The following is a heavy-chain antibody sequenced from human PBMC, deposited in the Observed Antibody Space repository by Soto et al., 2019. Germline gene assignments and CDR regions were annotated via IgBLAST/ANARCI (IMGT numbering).Heavy chain of an antibody. D-gene: IGHD2-8*01. CDR2: IWYDGINK. Sequence: QVQLVESGGGVVQPGRSLRLSCEASGSTFSNYGMHWVRQAPGKGLEWVAVIWYDGINKYYADSVKGRFTISRDTSKNTLYLLMDRLGAEDTAVYYCAGRDLSACINGVCYANVHFYMDFWGKGTTVIVSS. CDR3: AGRDLSACINGVCYANVHFYMDF. J-gene: IGHJ6*03. CDR1: GSTFSNYG. V-gene: IGHV3-33*01.